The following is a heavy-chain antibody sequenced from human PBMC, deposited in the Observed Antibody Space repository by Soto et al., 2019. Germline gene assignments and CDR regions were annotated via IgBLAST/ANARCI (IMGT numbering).Heavy chain of an antibody. CDR3: ARDRNYYDGLDY. V-gene: IGHV3-48*03. CDR1: GFTFSSYE. D-gene: IGHD3-22*01. CDR2: ISSSGSTI. Sequence: HPGGSLRLSCAASGFTFSSYEMNWVRKAPGKGLEWVSYISSSGSTIYYADSVKGRFTISRDNAKNSLYLQMNSLRAEDTAVYYCARDRNYYDGLDYWGQGTLVTVSS. J-gene: IGHJ4*02.